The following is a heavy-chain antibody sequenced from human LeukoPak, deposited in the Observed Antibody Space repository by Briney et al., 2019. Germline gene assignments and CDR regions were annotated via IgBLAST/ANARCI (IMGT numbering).Heavy chain of an antibody. CDR3: ARDYYGSGGWGSWFDL. Sequence: GASVKVCCKASGYTFTSYDISWVRQAPGQGLEWMGWISAYNGNTNYAQKLQGRVTMTTDTSTSTAYMELRSLRSDDTAVYYCARDYYGSGGWGSWFDLWGQGTLVTVPS. CDR2: ISAYNGNT. J-gene: IGHJ5*02. V-gene: IGHV1-18*04. D-gene: IGHD3-10*01. CDR1: GYTFTSYD.